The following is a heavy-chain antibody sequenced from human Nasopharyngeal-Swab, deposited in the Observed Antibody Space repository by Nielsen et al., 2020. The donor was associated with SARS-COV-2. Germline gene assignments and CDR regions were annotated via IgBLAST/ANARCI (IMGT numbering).Heavy chain of an antibody. J-gene: IGHJ6*03. CDR1: GGTFSSYA. Sequence: SVKVSCQASGGTFSSYAISWVRQAPGQGLEWMGGIIPIFGTANYAQKFQGRVTITADESTSTAYMELSSLRSEDTAVYYCARFTLYSGFSVYYYYYYMDVWGKGTTVTVSS. V-gene: IGHV1-69*13. CDR2: IIPIFGTA. CDR3: ARFTLYSGFSVYYYYYYMDV. D-gene: IGHD5-12*01.